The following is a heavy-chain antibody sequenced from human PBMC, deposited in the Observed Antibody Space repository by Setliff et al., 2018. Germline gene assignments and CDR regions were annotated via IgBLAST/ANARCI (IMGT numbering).Heavy chain of an antibody. CDR3: ARDQWARSPPLYFSYSMDV. Sequence: SETLSLTCTVSGGSIINSYYWSWIRQPAGKGLEWIGRISTSGNTNYNPSLKSRVTVSLDTSKNQFSLKLTSMTAADTAVYYCARDQWARSPPLYFSYSMDVWGQGTTVTVSS. CDR1: GGSIINSYY. CDR2: ISTSGNT. D-gene: IGHD5-12*01. V-gene: IGHV4-4*07. J-gene: IGHJ6*02.